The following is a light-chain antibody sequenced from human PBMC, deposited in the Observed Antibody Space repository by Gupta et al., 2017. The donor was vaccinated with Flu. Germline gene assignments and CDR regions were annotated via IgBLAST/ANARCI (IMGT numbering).Light chain of an antibody. V-gene: IGKV1-39*01. CDR3: QQSHSTPLT. Sequence: DIQMTQSPSSLSASVGDRVPITCWTSQSIASDLNWYQQKPGKAPKLLIYGGSSLESGVPSRFSGSGAGTDFTLTISSLQPEDVATYYCQQSHSTPLTFGQGTKVEI. CDR2: GGS. J-gene: IGKJ1*01. CDR1: QSIASD.